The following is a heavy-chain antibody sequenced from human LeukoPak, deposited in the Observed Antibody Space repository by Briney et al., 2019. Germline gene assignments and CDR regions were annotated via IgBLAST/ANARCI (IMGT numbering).Heavy chain of an antibody. Sequence: GGSLRLSCAGSGFIFNNYAMHWVRQPPGKGLEWVSGISWNSGTIDYADSVRGRFTISRDNAKNSLYLQMDSPRVEDTAFYYCAKDNRRHYTSGPNPDSLHWGQGALVTVSS. D-gene: IGHD6-19*01. J-gene: IGHJ4*02. CDR3: AKDNRRHYTSGPNPDSLH. CDR1: GFIFNNYA. CDR2: ISWNSGTI. V-gene: IGHV3-9*01.